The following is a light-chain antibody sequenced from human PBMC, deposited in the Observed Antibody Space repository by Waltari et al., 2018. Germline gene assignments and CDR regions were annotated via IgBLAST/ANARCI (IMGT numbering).Light chain of an antibody. CDR1: QSVLYSSNNKNY. Sequence: DIVMTQSPDSLAVSLGERATINCTSSQSVLYSSNNKNYLAWYQQKPGQPPKLLIYWASTRESGVPDRFSGSGSGTDFTLTISRLEPDDFSVYYCQQYGSSPKTFGQGTKVEIK. CDR3: QQYGSSPKT. CDR2: WAS. V-gene: IGKV4-1*01. J-gene: IGKJ1*01.